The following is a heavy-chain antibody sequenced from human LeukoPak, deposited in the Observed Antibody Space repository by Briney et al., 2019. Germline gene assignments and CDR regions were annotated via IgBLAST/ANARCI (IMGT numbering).Heavy chain of an antibody. CDR1: GFTFSNYA. D-gene: IGHD3-9*01. CDR3: VIWGDYDVLTGYYVPDY. Sequence: GASLRLSCVASGFTFSNYAMSWVRAAPGTGLEWVSPITGSGTSTYYADSLKGRFTISRDNSKNTVFLQMNSLRHEDTAIYYCVIWGDYDVLTGYYVPDYWGQGTLVTVSS. J-gene: IGHJ4*02. V-gene: IGHV3-23*01. CDR2: ITGSGTST.